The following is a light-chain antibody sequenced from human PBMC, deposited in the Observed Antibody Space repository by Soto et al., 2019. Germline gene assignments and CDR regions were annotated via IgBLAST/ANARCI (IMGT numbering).Light chain of an antibody. V-gene: IGKV1-9*01. J-gene: IGKJ3*01. CDR1: QGISSY. Sequence: DIQLTQSPSFLSASVGDRVTITCRASQGISSYLAWYQQKPGKAPNLLIYTASTLQSGVPPRFTGSGSGTDFTLTISSLQPEDFATYYCQQYSGYPRTFGPGTKVDIK. CDR3: QQYSGYPRT. CDR2: TAS.